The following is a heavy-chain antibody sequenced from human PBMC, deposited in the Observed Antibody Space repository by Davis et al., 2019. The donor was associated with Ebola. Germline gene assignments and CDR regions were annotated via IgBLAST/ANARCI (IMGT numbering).Heavy chain of an antibody. V-gene: IGHV3-30*04. D-gene: IGHD3-3*01. CDR1: GFTFRNYA. Sequence: PGGSLRLSCAASGFTFRNYAMHWVRQAPGKGLEWVAVVSHSERHRFYADSVKGRFTISRDNSKNTLYLKMNSLTADDASVYYCASAGFDEVLDYWGQGTPVTVSS. CDR2: VSHSERHR. J-gene: IGHJ4*02. CDR3: ASAGFDEVLDY.